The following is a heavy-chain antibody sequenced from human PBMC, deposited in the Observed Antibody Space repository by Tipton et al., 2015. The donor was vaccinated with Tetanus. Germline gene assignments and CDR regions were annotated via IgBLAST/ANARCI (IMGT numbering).Heavy chain of an antibody. Sequence: QLVQSGAEVKKPGASVKGSCKASGYTVTSYGISWVRQAPGQGLEWMGWISAYNGDTNYEQKLQGRVPMTTDTSTSPAYMELRSLRSDDTAVYYCARWHDSGGPNAFDIWGQGTMVTVSS. CDR2: ISAYNGDT. J-gene: IGHJ3*02. V-gene: IGHV1-18*04. D-gene: IGHD3-22*01. CDR3: ARWHDSGGPNAFDI. CDR1: GYTVTSYG.